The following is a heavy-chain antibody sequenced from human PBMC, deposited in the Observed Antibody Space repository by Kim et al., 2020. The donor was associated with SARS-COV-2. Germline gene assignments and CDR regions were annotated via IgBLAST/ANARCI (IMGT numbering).Heavy chain of an antibody. CDR2: IVSSGST. CDR3: ASPARYSSGWFDY. V-gene: IGHV4-31*03. Sequence: SETLSLTCTVSKASISSGGYYWSWVRQRPGKGLEFIGYIVSSGSTFYNPSLKSRLSMSVDTSKNQFSLKLTSVTAADTAVYYCASPARYSSGWFDYWGPGALVTVSS. D-gene: IGHD6-19*01. J-gene: IGHJ4*02. CDR1: KASISSGGYY.